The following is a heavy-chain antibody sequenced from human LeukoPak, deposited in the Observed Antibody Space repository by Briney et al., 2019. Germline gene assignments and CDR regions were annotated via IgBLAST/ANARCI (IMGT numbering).Heavy chain of an antibody. CDR1: GGSISSYY. Sequence: SETLSLTCTVSGGSISSYYWSWLRQPPRKGLEWIGYIYYSGSTNYSPSLKSRVTISVDTSKNQFSLKLSSVTAADTGVYYCALKGPQLVLDYWGQGTLVTVSS. J-gene: IGHJ4*02. CDR2: IYYSGST. V-gene: IGHV4-59*01. D-gene: IGHD6-13*01. CDR3: ALKGPQLVLDY.